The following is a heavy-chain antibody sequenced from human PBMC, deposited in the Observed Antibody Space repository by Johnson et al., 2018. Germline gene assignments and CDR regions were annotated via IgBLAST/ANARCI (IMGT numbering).Heavy chain of an antibody. CDR1: GFTFSSYG. J-gene: IGHJ4*02. V-gene: IGHV3-30*18. CDR2: IRFDGSDK. CDR3: SKFPTDSSYFNY. D-gene: IGHD6-6*01. Sequence: QVQLVQSGGGVVQXGRSLRLSCAASGFTFSSYGMHWVRQGPGKGLEWVAFIRFDGSDKSYADSVKGRFTISRDNSKNTLYLQMNSLRTEDTAIYSRSKFPTDSSYFNYWGQGTLVTISS.